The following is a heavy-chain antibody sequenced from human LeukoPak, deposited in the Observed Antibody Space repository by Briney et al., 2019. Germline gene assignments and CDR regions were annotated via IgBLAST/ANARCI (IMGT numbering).Heavy chain of an antibody. Sequence: ASVKVSCKVSGYTLTELSMHWVRQAPGKGLEWMGGFDPEDGETIYAQKFQGRVTMTEDTSTDTAYMELSILRSEDTAVYYCATSLSPRGAFDIWGQGTMVTVSS. J-gene: IGHJ3*02. CDR3: ATSLSPRGAFDI. CDR1: GYTLTELS. CDR2: FDPEDGET. V-gene: IGHV1-24*01. D-gene: IGHD3-9*01.